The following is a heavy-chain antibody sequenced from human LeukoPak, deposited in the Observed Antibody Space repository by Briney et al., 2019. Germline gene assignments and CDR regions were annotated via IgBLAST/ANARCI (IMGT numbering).Heavy chain of an antibody. Sequence: QPGGSLRLSCAASGFTFSSYSMNWVRQAPGKGLEWVSYISSSSTIYYADSVKGRFTISRDNAKNSLYLQMNSLRAEDTAVYYCARSPEGYYYYYMDVWGKGTTVTVSS. J-gene: IGHJ6*03. CDR1: GFTFSSYS. CDR3: ARSPEGYYYYYMDV. V-gene: IGHV3-48*01. CDR2: ISSSSTI. D-gene: IGHD1-14*01.